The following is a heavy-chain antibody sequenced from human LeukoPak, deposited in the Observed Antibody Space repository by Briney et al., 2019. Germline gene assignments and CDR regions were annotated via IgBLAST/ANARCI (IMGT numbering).Heavy chain of an antibody. V-gene: IGHV3-30*02. CDR1: GFTFSSYG. D-gene: IGHD2-21*01. CDR3: AKDPIGGETHFDY. CDR2: IRYDGSNK. J-gene: IGHJ4*02. Sequence: PGGSLRLSCAASGFTFSSYGMHWVRQAPGKGLEWVAFIRYDGSNKYYADSVKGRFTISRDNSKNTLYLQMNGLRAEDTAVYYCAKDPIGGETHFDYWGQGTLVTVSS.